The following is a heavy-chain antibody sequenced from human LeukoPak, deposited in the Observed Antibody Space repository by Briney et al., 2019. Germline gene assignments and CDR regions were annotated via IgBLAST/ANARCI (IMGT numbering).Heavy chain of an antibody. Sequence: GGSLRLSCAASGFTFSSYGMHWVRQAPGKGLEWVAVTWYDGSNKYYADSAKGRFTISRDNSKNTLYLQMNSLRAEDTAVYYCARLGGGHSSSWYDAFDIWGQGTMVTVSS. V-gene: IGHV3-33*01. CDR1: GFTFSSYG. CDR2: TWYDGSNK. D-gene: IGHD6-13*01. CDR3: ARLGGGHSSSWYDAFDI. J-gene: IGHJ3*02.